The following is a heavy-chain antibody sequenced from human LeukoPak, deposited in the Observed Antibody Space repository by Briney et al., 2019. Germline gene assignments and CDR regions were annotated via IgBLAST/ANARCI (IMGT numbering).Heavy chain of an antibody. V-gene: IGHV1-69*05. CDR3: ARNDDSSGYYPSNFQH. Sequence: SVKVSXKASGGTFSSYAISWVRQAPGQGLEGMGRIIPIFGTANYAQKFRGRVTITTDESTSTAYMELSSLRSEDTAVYYCARNDDSSGYYPSNFQHWGQGTLVTVSS. CDR1: GGTFSSYA. J-gene: IGHJ1*01. CDR2: IIPIFGTA. D-gene: IGHD3-22*01.